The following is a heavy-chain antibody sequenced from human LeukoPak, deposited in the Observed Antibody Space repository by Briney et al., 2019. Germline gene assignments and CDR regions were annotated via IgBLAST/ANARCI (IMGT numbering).Heavy chain of an antibody. CDR2: IYYSGST. D-gene: IGHD6-6*01. CDR3: ARVDPDSSSTLEVFDY. CDR1: GGSISSYY. Sequence: PSETLSLTCTVSGGSISSYYWSWIRQPPGKGLEWIGYIYYSGSTNYNPSLKSRVTISVDTSKNQFSLKLRSVTAADTAVYYCARVDPDSSSTLEVFDYWGQGTLVTVSS. V-gene: IGHV4-59*01. J-gene: IGHJ4*02.